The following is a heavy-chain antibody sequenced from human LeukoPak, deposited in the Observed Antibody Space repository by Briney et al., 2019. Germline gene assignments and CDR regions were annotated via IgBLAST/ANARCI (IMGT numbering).Heavy chain of an antibody. D-gene: IGHD3-10*01. CDR2: ISYDGSNK. Sequence: GRSLRLSCAASGFTFSSYAMHWVRQAPGKGLEWVAVISYDGSNKYYADSVKGRFTISRDNSKNTLYLQMNSLRAEDTAVYYCARLVYGSGSYSGGKTIDYWGQGTLVTVSS. V-gene: IGHV3-30-3*01. CDR1: GFTFSSYA. CDR3: ARLVYGSGSYSGGKTIDY. J-gene: IGHJ4*02.